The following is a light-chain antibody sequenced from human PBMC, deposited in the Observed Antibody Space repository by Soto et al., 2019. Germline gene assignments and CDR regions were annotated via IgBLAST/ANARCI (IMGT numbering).Light chain of an antibody. J-gene: IGKJ2*01. CDR3: QQYNRYPYT. Sequence: DVQMTQSPSTLSASVGDRVIITCRASQSITSWLAWYQQKPGKAPKLLIYKASTLESGVPSRFSGSGSGTEFTLTISSLQPDDFAHYYCQQYNRYPYTFGQGTKVDIK. CDR1: QSITSW. CDR2: KAS. V-gene: IGKV1-5*03.